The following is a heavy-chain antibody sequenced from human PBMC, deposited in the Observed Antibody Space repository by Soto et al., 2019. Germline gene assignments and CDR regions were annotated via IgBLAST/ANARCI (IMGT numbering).Heavy chain of an antibody. J-gene: IGHJ3*01. V-gene: IGHV1-69*02. D-gene: IGHD2-2*01. CDR2: IIPMVTVT. CDR3: SIGSWSAETFGV. Sequence: QVHLIQSGAEVKKPGSSVKVSCKAAGGTFNTYTLIWVRQAPGHGLEWMGRIIPMVTVTNSAQKFQGRLTLTAAKSTGTASTDLTSLRADDTAGYYCSIGSWSAETFGVWGQGTMVTVSS. CDR1: GGTFNTYT.